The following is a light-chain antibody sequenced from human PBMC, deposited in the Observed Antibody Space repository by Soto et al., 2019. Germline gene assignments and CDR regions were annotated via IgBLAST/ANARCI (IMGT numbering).Light chain of an antibody. Sequence: QSALTLPAPVSASPGQSTTTPCTGTSSDVGSYNFVSWYQQYPGKVSKLMIYEGTKRPSGVSNRFSGSKSGNTGSLTTSGLRVEDEADYYCFSYAGSTYVFGTGTKVTVL. J-gene: IGLJ1*01. CDR2: EGT. V-gene: IGLV2-23*01. CDR3: FSYAGSTYV. CDR1: SSDVGSYNF.